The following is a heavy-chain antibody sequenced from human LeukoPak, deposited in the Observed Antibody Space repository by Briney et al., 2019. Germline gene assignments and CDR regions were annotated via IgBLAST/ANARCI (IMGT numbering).Heavy chain of an antibody. D-gene: IGHD1-14*01. V-gene: IGHV3-7*01. Sequence: GGSLRLSCAASGFTFSSPWMSWVRQAPGKGLEWVANIKSDGSETNYVDCVKGRFTVSRDNAKNSLYPQINSLRAEDTAVYYCARGYGGNHKWGQGTLVTVSS. CDR2: IKSDGSET. J-gene: IGHJ4*02. CDR3: ARGYGGNHK. CDR1: GFTFSSPW.